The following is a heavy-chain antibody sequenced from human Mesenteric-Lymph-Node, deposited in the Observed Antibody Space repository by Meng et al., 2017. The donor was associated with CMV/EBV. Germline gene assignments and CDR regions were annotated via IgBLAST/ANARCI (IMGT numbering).Heavy chain of an antibody. CDR3: ATVSAAISGTTLRGRFDP. Sequence: LTFNNYAMSWVRQAPGKGLECVSAISGSGGNTNYADSVKGRFIISRDNSKNTLYLQMNSLRAGDTAVYYCATVSAAISGTTLRGRFDPWGQGTLVTVSS. D-gene: IGHD1-7*01. J-gene: IGHJ5*02. CDR2: ISGSGGNT. V-gene: IGHV3-23*01. CDR1: LTFNNYA.